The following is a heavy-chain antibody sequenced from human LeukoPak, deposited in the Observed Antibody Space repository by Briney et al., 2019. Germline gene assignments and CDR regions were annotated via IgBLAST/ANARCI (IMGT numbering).Heavy chain of an antibody. CDR2: FDPEDGET. V-gene: IGHV1-24*01. CDR1: GYTLTELS. CDR3: ATDISPIAAASTGDAFDI. Sequence: ASVKVSCKVSGYTLTELSMHWVRQAPGKGLEWMGGFDPEDGETIYAQKFQGRVTMTEDTSTDTAYMELSSLRSEDTAVYYCATDISPIAAASTGDAFDIWGQGTMVTVSS. J-gene: IGHJ3*02. D-gene: IGHD6-13*01.